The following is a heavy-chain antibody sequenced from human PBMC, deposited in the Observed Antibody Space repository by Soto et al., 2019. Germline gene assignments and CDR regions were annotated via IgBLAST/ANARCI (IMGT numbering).Heavy chain of an antibody. Sequence: QVHLVESGGGVGQPGMSLRLSCAASGFSFSNYAMHWLRQAPGEGLEWVAVISNDGSNKFFADSVKGRFFISRDNANNILFLAMASLKPEETAVYYCATGPHSIEYLGQGRLV. CDR3: ATGPHSIEY. J-gene: IGHJ4*02. D-gene: IGHD3-22*01. CDR2: ISNDGSNK. V-gene: IGHV3-30-3*01. CDR1: GFSFSNYA.